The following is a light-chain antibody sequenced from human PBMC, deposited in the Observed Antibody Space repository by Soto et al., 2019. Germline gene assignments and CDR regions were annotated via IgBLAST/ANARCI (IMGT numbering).Light chain of an antibody. CDR2: DVS. Sequence: QSALTQPRSVSGSPGQSVTISCTGTSSDVGGYNYVSWYQQHPGKAPKLMIYDVSKRPSGVPDRFSGSKSGNTASLTISGLQAEDEADYYCCSYARSYSVVFGGGTKQTVL. J-gene: IGLJ2*01. CDR1: SSDVGGYNY. CDR3: CSYARSYSVV. V-gene: IGLV2-11*01.